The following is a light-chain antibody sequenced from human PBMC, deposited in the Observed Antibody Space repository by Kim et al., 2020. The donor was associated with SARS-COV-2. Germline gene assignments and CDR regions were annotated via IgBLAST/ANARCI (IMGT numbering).Light chain of an antibody. CDR1: ETVANSY. Sequence: SPGERARLSCRASETVANSYLAWYQQKPGQAPRLLIYGVSTRATGIPDRFSGSGSGTDFILTISRLEPEDFAVYYCQQYSRPPRTFGQGTKVDIK. J-gene: IGKJ1*01. V-gene: IGKV3-20*01. CDR3: QQYSRPPRT. CDR2: GVS.